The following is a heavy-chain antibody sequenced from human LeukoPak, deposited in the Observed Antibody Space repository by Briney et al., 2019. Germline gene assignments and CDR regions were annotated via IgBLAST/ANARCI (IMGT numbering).Heavy chain of an antibody. Sequence: GGSLRLSCAASGFTFSSYAMSWVRQAPGKGLEWVSAISGSGGSTYYADSVKGRFTISRDNSKNTLYLQTNSLRAEDTAVYYCARDIASIAVAGTPLWTFDYWGQGTLVTVSS. D-gene: IGHD6-19*01. V-gene: IGHV3-23*01. J-gene: IGHJ4*02. CDR2: ISGSGGST. CDR1: GFTFSSYA. CDR3: ARDIASIAVAGTPLWTFDY.